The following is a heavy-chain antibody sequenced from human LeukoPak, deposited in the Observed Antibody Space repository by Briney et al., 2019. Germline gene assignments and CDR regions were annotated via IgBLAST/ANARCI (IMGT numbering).Heavy chain of an antibody. Sequence: PSETLSLTCTVSGGSISSSSYYWSWIRQPAGKGLEWIGRIYTSGSTNYNPSLKSRVTMSVDTSKNQFSLKLSSVTAADTAVYYCARDASAYDFWSGYYYFDYWGQGTLVTVSS. CDR3: ARDASAYDFWSGYYYFDY. CDR2: IYTSGST. V-gene: IGHV4-61*02. J-gene: IGHJ4*02. D-gene: IGHD3-3*01. CDR1: GGSISSSSYY.